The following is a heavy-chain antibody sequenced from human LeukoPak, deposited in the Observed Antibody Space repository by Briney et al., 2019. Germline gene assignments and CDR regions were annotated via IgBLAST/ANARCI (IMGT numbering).Heavy chain of an antibody. V-gene: IGHV4-59*01. CDR2: IYNSGST. J-gene: IGHJ5*02. Sequence: PSETLSLTCTVSGGSISSYYWSWIRQPPGQGVEWIGYIYNSGSTGYNSSLKSRVTISVDTPKNQFSLKLSSVTAADTAVYYCARHGYSSGSLAWFDPWGQGTQVTVSS. D-gene: IGHD6-19*01. CDR1: GGSISSYY. CDR3: ARHGYSSGSLAWFDP.